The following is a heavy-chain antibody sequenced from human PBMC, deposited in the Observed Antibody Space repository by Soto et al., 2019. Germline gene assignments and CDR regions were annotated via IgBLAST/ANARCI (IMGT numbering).Heavy chain of an antibody. J-gene: IGHJ4*02. CDR1: GYTFTRYY. V-gene: IGHV1-46*01. CDR3: ARVDCSGGSCYHLDY. D-gene: IGHD2-15*01. Sequence: ASGKVSCKASGYTFTRYYVHWVRQAPGQGLEWVGIINPRDGSTSYAQNFQGRVTMTRDTSTSTVYMNLNSLRSEDTAVYYCARVDCSGGSCYHLDYWGQGTVVTVSS. CDR2: INPRDGST.